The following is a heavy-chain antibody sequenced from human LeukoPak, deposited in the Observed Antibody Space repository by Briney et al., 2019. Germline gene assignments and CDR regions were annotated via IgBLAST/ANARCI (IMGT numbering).Heavy chain of an antibody. D-gene: IGHD3-22*01. J-gene: IGHJ2*01. V-gene: IGHV4-59*01. CDR1: GGAINSYH. Sequence: SETLSLTCTVSGGAINSYHWTWIRQPPGKGLEWIASIYYIGSPKYNPSLESRVTISVDTSKNQFSLKLTSVTAADTAVYYCARDSGSGYYYWYFDLWGRGTLVTVSS. CDR3: ARDSGSGYYYWYFDL. CDR2: IYYIGSP.